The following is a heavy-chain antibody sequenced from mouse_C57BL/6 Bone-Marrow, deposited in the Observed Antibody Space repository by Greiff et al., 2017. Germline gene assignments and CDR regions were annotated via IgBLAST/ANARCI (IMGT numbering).Heavy chain of an antibody. CDR1: GFNIKDYY. CDR3: TTYYYGSSYPAWFAY. J-gene: IGHJ3*01. V-gene: IGHV14-1*01. D-gene: IGHD1-1*01. Sequence: EVKLQESGAELVRPGASVKLSCTASGFNIKDYYMHWVKQRPEQGLEWIGRIDPEDGDTEYAPKFQGKATMTADTSSNTAYLQLSSLTSEDTAVYYCTTYYYGSSYPAWFAYWGQGTLVTVSA. CDR2: IDPEDGDT.